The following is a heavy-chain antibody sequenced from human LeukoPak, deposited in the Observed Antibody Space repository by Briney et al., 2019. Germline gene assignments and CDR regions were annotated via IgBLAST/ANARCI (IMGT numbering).Heavy chain of an antibody. J-gene: IGHJ4*02. V-gene: IGHV3-21*06. CDR2: INGDSDYI. D-gene: IGHD3-10*01. CDR1: GFTLSLYG. CDR3: GAGCYGSGSYGS. Sequence: GGSLRLSCAASGFTLSLYGMSWVRQAPGKGLEWVSSINGDSDYIYYADSVKGRFTISRDNSKNSLYLQMNSLRVEDTAIYYCGAGCYGSGSYGSWGQGTLVTVSS.